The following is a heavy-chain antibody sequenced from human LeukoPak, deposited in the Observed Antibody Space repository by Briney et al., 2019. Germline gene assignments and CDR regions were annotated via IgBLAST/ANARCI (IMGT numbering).Heavy chain of an antibody. CDR2: INSDGSST. CDR3: ARDPGKGNRFDY. Sequence: GGSLRLSCAASGFTFSSYAMSWVRQAPGKGLVWVSRINSDGSSTSYADSVKGRFTISRDNAKNTLYLQMNSLRAEDTAVYYCARDPGKGNRFDYWGQGTLVTVSS. J-gene: IGHJ4*02. V-gene: IGHV3-74*01. CDR1: GFTFSSYA. D-gene: IGHD1-14*01.